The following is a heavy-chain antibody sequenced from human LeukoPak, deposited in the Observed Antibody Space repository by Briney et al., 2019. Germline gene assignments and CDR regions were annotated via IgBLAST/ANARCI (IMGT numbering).Heavy chain of an antibody. J-gene: IGHJ4*02. CDR3: ARHRSSWLIDY. Sequence: GGSLRLPCAASGFTFNSYAMSWVRQAPWERLQWVSGISDSGGNTYYADSVRGRFTISRDNSKNTLYLQMNSLRAEDTAVYYCARHRSSWLIDYWGQGTLVTVSS. CDR2: ISDSGGNT. D-gene: IGHD6-6*01. V-gene: IGHV3-23*01. CDR1: GFTFNSYA.